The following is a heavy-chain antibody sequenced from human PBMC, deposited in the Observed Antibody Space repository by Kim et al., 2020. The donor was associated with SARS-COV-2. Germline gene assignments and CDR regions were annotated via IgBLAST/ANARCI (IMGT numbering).Heavy chain of an antibody. V-gene: IGHV3-7*01. D-gene: IGHD2-2*01. Sequence: GGSLRLSCAASGFTFTSYWMSWVRQAPGKGLEWVANIKQDGSEKYYVDSVKGRFTISRDNAKNSLYLQVNSLRAADTAAYYCATSRSLDYWGPGTLVTVS. CDR2: IKQDGSEK. CDR1: GFTFTSYW. CDR3: ATSRSLDY. J-gene: IGHJ4*02.